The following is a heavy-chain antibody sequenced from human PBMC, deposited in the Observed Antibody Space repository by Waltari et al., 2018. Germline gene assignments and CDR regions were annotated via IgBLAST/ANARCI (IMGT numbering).Heavy chain of an antibody. Sequence: QVQLQESGPGLVKPSETLSLTCTVSGGSISSYYWSWIRPPAGKGLEWIGRIYTSGSTNYNPSLKSRVTMSVDTSKNQFSLKLSSVTAADTAVYYCARDCSSTSCYPWFDPWGQGTLVTVSS. CDR2: IYTSGST. V-gene: IGHV4-4*07. D-gene: IGHD2-2*01. CDR1: GGSISSYY. J-gene: IGHJ5*02. CDR3: ARDCSSTSCYPWFDP.